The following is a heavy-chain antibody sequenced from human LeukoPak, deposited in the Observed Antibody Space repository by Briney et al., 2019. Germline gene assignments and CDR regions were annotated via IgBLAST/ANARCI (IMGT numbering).Heavy chain of an antibody. Sequence: PGGSLRLSCAASGFTFSDYYMSWIRQAPGKGLEWVSYISSSGSTIYYADSVKGRFTISRDNAKNSLYLQLNSLRAEDTAVYYCARDTGGDYVWGSYRYYFDYWRQGTLVTVSS. CDR2: ISSSGSTI. D-gene: IGHD3-16*02. J-gene: IGHJ4*02. CDR3: ARDTGGDYVWGSYRYYFDY. CDR1: GFTFSDYY. V-gene: IGHV3-11*01.